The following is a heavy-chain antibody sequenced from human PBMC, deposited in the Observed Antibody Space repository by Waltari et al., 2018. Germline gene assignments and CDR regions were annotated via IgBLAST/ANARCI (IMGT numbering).Heavy chain of an antibody. J-gene: IGHJ4*02. D-gene: IGHD4-17*01. CDR3: TRTCDYHSNSSGDD. V-gene: IGHV2-70*04. CDR2: IDWDDDK. Sequence: QVTLKESGPALVKPTQTLTLTCTFSGFSLSTSGMRVSCIRQPPGQALEWLARIDWDDDKYYSTSLKSRLTISKDTSKNQVVLTMTNMDPVDTARDYCTRTCDYHSNSSGDDWGQGVLGTV. CDR1: GFSLSTSGMR.